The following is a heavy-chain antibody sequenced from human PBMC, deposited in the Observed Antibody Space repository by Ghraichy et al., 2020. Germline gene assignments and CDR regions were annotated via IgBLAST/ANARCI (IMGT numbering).Heavy chain of an antibody. CDR2: IGRGGERR. Sequence: GESLNISCTASGFIFSNYSMTWVRQAPGKGLEWVSAIGRGGERRYYVDSVKGRFTISRDDSRNTLYLQMTSLRVEDTAVYYCAKELESNNGVYDPFDLWGQGTVVTVSS. D-gene: IGHD2-8*01. V-gene: IGHV3-23*01. J-gene: IGHJ3*01. CDR1: GFIFSNYS. CDR3: AKELESNNGVYDPFDL.